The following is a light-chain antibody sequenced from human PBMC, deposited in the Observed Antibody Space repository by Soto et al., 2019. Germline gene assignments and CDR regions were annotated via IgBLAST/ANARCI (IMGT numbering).Light chain of an antibody. CDR3: QQYGSSPLT. CDR1: ESVSSNY. V-gene: IGKV3-20*01. J-gene: IGKJ4*01. CDR2: GAS. Sequence: EIVLTQSPGTLSLSPGERATLSSRASESVSSNYLAWYQQKPGQAPRLLIYGASSRATGIPDRFSGSGSATDFTLTISRLEPEDFAVYYCQQYGSSPLTFGGGTKVEI.